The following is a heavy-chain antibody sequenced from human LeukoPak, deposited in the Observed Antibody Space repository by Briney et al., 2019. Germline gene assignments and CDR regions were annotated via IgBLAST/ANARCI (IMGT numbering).Heavy chain of an antibody. CDR3: ARGKDILTGYMHYYYYYYMDV. J-gene: IGHJ6*03. Sequence: GASVKVSCKASGGTFSSYAISWVRQAPEQGLEWMGGIIPIFGTANYAQKFQGRVTITADESTSTAYMELSSLRSEDTAVYYCARGKDILTGYMHYYYYYYMDVWGKGTTVTISS. CDR1: GGTFSSYA. CDR2: IIPIFGTA. V-gene: IGHV1-69*13. D-gene: IGHD3-9*01.